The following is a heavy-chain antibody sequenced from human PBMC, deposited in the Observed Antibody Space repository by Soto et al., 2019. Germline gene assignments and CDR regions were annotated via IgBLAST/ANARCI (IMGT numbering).Heavy chain of an antibody. CDR1: GGPFSSHA. J-gene: IGHJ5*02. D-gene: IGHD6-13*01. Sequence: GASVKVCFKASGGPFSSHAINLVRQAPGQGLEWMGGIIPMFGTTNYAQKFKGRVTISADESTSTAYMEPSSLRSEDAAVYYCARAAIHGSSWYFWFDTWGQGTLVTV. CDR2: IIPMFGTT. CDR3: ARAAIHGSSWYFWFDT. V-gene: IGHV1-69*13.